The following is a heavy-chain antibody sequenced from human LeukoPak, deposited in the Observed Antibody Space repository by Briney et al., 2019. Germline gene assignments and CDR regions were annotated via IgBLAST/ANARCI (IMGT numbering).Heavy chain of an antibody. J-gene: IGHJ5*02. CDR2: IVVGSGNT. CDR3: AAAPRFNWNYAILLDP. Sequence: SVKVSCKASGFTFTSSAMQWVRQVRGQRLEWIGWIVVGSGNTNYAQKFQERVTITRDMSTSTAYMELSSLRSEDTAVYYCAAAPRFNWNYAILLDPWGQGTLVTVSS. CDR1: GFTFTSSA. V-gene: IGHV1-58*02. D-gene: IGHD1-7*01.